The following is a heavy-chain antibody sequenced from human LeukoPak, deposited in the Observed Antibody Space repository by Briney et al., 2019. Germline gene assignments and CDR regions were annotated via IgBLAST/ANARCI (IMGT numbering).Heavy chain of an antibody. D-gene: IGHD3/OR15-3a*01. CDR1: GYTLTKLS. CDR3: ATDLGLDWYFDL. Sequence: ASVKVSCKVSGYTLTKLSMHWVRQAPGKGLEWMGGFDPEDGETIYAQKFQGRVTMTEDTSTDTAYMELSSLRSEDTAVYYCATDLGLDWYFDLWGRGTLVTVSS. V-gene: IGHV1-24*01. CDR2: FDPEDGET. J-gene: IGHJ2*01.